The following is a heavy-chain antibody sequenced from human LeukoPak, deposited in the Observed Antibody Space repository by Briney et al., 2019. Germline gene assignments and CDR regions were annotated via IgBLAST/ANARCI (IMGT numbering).Heavy chain of an antibody. J-gene: IGHJ3*02. V-gene: IGHV3-48*01. D-gene: IGHD3-22*01. CDR3: ARDRAGSGYHDAFDI. CDR2: ISSSSSTI. Sequence: GGSLRLSCAASGFTFSSYSMNWVRQAPGKGLDWVSYISSSSSTIYYADSVKGRFTISRDNAKNSLYLQMNSLRAEDTAVYYCARDRAGSGYHDAFDIWGQGTMFTVSS. CDR1: GFTFSSYS.